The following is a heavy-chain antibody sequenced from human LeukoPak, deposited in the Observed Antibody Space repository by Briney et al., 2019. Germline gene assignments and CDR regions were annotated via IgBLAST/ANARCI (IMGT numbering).Heavy chain of an antibody. CDR2: IYYSGST. CDR1: GGSISSYY. J-gene: IGHJ4*02. CDR3: ARGYSYDYYFDY. Sequence: PSETLSLTCTVSGGSISSYYWSWIQQPPGKGLEWIGYIYYSGSTNYNPSLKSRVTISVDTSKNQFSLKLSSVTAADTAVYYCARGYSYDYYFDYWGQGTLVTVSS. D-gene: IGHD5-18*01. V-gene: IGHV4-59*01.